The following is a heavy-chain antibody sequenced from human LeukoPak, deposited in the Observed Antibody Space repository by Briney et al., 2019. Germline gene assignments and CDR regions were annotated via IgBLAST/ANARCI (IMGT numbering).Heavy chain of an antibody. D-gene: IGHD6-19*01. Sequence: ASVKVSCKASGGTFNSYAISWVRQAPGQRIEWMGGIIPIFGTANYAQKFQGRVTITADESTSTAYMELSSLRSEDTAVYYCARSLGSVAGYWGQGTLVTVSS. CDR3: ARSLGSVAGY. V-gene: IGHV1-69*13. J-gene: IGHJ4*02. CDR2: IIPIFGTA. CDR1: GGTFNSYA.